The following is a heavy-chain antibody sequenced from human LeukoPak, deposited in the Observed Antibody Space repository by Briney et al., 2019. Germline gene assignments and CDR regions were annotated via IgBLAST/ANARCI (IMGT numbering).Heavy chain of an antibody. CDR2: ISAYNGNT. D-gene: IGHD4-17*01. V-gene: IGHV1-18*01. J-gene: IGHJ6*02. Sequence: VASVKVSCKASGYTFTSYGISWVRQAPGQGLEWMGWISAYNGNTNYAQKLQGRVTMTTDTSTSTAYMELRSLRSDDTAVYYCARVGERDTVTYYYYYYGMDVWGQGTPVTVSS. CDR1: GYTFTSYG. CDR3: ARVGERDTVTYYYYYYGMDV.